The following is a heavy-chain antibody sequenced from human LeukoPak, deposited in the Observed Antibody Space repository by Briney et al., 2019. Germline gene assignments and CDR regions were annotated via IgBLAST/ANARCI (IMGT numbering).Heavy chain of an antibody. Sequence: SETLSLTCAVYGGSFSGYYWSWIRQPPGKGLEWIGEINHSGSTNYNPSLKSRVTISVDTSKNQFSLKLSSVTAADTAVYYCARVSYYGDYGGWFDPWGQGTLVTVSS. CDR2: INHSGST. CDR3: ARVSYYGDYGGWFDP. J-gene: IGHJ5*02. D-gene: IGHD4-17*01. CDR1: GGSFSGYY. V-gene: IGHV4-34*01.